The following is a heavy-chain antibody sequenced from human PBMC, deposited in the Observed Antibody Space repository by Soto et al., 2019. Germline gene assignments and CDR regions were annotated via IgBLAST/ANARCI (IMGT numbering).Heavy chain of an antibody. CDR1: GCSFTGYY. J-gene: IGHJ6*02. D-gene: IGHD3-22*01. CDR2: IFPNSGGT. CDR3: AREGMYHYETSGYYPSTYGLDV. V-gene: IGHV1-2*02. Sequence: ASVKVSCKASGCSFTGYYMHWVRQAPGQGLEWMGWIFPNSGGTRFAQKFQGRVTMTRDTSISTLYMELRTLRSDDTAVYYCAREGMYHYETSGYYPSTYGLDVWGRGTAVTVSS.